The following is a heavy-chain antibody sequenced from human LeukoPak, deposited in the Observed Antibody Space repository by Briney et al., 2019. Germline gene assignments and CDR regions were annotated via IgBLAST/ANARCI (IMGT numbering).Heavy chain of an antibody. D-gene: IGHD1-14*01. CDR1: GFTFSSYA. J-gene: IGHJ6*04. CDR2: ITGSSTI. CDR3: ARGRPEDV. V-gene: IGHV3-48*04. Sequence: GGSLRLSCAASGFTFSSYAMSWVRQAPGKGLEWVSCITGSSTIYYADSVKGRFTISRDNAKNSLYLQMNSLRAEDTAVYYCARGRPEDVWGKGTTVTVSS.